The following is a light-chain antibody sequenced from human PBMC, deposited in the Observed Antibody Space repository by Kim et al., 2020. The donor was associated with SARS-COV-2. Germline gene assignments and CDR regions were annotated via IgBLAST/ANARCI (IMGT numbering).Light chain of an antibody. Sequence: EIVLTQSPTTLSLSPGERVTLSCRASESVGSYLAWYQQKPGQAPRLSIRDAFDRANGIPARFSGSGSGTDYTLTISSLEPEDFAVYYFQQRSSWPVSFGGGTKV. J-gene: IGKJ4*01. V-gene: IGKV3-11*01. CDR1: ESVGSY. CDR3: QQRSSWPVS. CDR2: DAF.